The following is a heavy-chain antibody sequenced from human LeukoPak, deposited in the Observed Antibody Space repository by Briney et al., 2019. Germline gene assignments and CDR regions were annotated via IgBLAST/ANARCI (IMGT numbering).Heavy chain of an antibody. CDR1: GGFISSYY. D-gene: IGHD3-22*01. CDR3: ARQNGLYYDGSGDGFDI. J-gene: IGHJ3*02. V-gene: IGHV4-59*08. CDR2: IYYTGST. Sequence: SETLSLTCTVSGGFISSYYWSWIRQPPGKGLEWIGHIYYTGSTNYNPSLKSRVTISIDTSKNQFSLKLSSVTAADTAVYYCARQNGLYYDGSGDGFDIWGQGTRVTVSA.